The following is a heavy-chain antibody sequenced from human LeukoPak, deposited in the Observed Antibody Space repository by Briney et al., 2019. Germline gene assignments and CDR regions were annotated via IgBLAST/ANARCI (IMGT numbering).Heavy chain of an antibody. V-gene: IGHV1-46*01. CDR3: ARDVRRITMVRGVIITDGMDV. Sequence: ASVKVSCKASGYIFTICYMHWVRQAPGQGLEWMGIINPSGGSTSYAQKFQGGVTMTRDTSTSTVYMELSSLRSEDTAVYYCARDVRRITMVRGVIITDGMDVWGQGTTVTVSS. CDR2: INPSGGST. D-gene: IGHD3-10*01. J-gene: IGHJ6*02. CDR1: GYIFTICY.